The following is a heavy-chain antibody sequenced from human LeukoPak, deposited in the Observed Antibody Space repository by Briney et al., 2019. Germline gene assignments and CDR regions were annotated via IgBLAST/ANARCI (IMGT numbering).Heavy chain of an antibody. D-gene: IGHD3-22*01. J-gene: IGHJ4*02. CDR3: ARLGSSGYAIDY. Sequence: SETLSLTCTVSGGSISSYYWSWIRQPPGKGLEWIGYIYYSGSTNYNPSLKSRVTISVDTSKNQFSLKLSSVTAADTAVYYCARLGSSGYAIDYWGQGTLVTVSS. CDR1: GGSISSYY. V-gene: IGHV4-59*08. CDR2: IYYSGST.